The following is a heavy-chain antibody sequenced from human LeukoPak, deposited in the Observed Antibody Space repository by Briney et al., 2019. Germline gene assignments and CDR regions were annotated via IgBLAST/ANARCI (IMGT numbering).Heavy chain of an antibody. CDR1: GGSISSGSYY. J-gene: IGHJ4*02. CDR2: IYTSGST. Sequence: PSETLSLTCTVSGGSISSGSYYWSWIRQPAGKGLEWIGRIYTSGSTNYNPSLKSRVTISVDTSKNQFSLKLSSVTAADTAVYYCAGGDPPVDYWGQGTLVTVSS. D-gene: IGHD3-16*01. V-gene: IGHV4-61*02. CDR3: AGGDPPVDY.